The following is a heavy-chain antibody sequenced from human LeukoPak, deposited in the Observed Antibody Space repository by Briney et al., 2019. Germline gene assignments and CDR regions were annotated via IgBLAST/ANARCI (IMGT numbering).Heavy chain of an antibody. CDR1: GGSISSGGYS. J-gene: IGHJ4*02. V-gene: IGHV4-30-2*01. D-gene: IGHD4-23*01. CDR2: IYPSGST. CDR3: ARSAGAVTYFDY. Sequence: SETLSLTCAVPGGSISSGGYSWSWIRQPPGKGLGWIGYIYPSGSTYYNPSLKSRVTISVDRSKNQFSLKLSSVTAADTAVYYCARSAGAVTYFDYWGQGTLVSVSS.